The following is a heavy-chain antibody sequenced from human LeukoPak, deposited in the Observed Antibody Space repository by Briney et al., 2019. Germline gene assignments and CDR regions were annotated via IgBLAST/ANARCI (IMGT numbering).Heavy chain of an antibody. V-gene: IGHV4-59*01. CDR3: ARVRYCGGDCFPFDY. Sequence: NPSETLSLTCSVSGGSISGYYCTWIRQPPGKGLEWIGYIFYSGSTNYNPSLKSRATISVDTSKHQFSLSLTSVIAADTAVYYCARVRYCGGDCFPFDYWGQGTLVTVSS. D-gene: IGHD2-21*01. CDR2: IFYSGST. J-gene: IGHJ4*02. CDR1: GGSISGYY.